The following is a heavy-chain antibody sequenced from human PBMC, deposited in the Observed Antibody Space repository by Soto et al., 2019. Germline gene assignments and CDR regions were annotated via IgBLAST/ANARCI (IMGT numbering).Heavy chain of an antibody. J-gene: IGHJ4*02. Sequence: QITLKESGPTLVKPTQTLTLTCTFSGFSLSTSGVGVGWIRQPPGKALEWLALIYWNDDKRYSPSLKSRLTITKDPSKNPVVLTMTNMDPVDTATYYCAHSREYSSSWYAYYWGQGTLVTVSS. D-gene: IGHD6-13*01. CDR3: AHSREYSSSWYAYY. CDR1: GFSLSTSGVG. CDR2: IYWNDDK. V-gene: IGHV2-5*01.